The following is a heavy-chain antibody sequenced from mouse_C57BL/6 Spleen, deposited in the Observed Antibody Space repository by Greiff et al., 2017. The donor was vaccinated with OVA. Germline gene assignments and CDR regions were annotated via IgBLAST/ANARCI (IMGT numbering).Heavy chain of an antibody. Sequence: EVKLVESGPGLVKPSQSLSLTCSVTGYSITSGYYWNWIRQFPGNKLEWMGYISYDGSNNYNPSLKNRISITRDTSKNQFFLKLNSVTTEDTATYYCARDWYYGSSSYWCFDVWGTGTTVTVSS. J-gene: IGHJ1*03. CDR1: GYSITSGYY. CDR3: ARDWYYGSSSYWCFDV. V-gene: IGHV3-6*01. CDR2: ISYDGSN. D-gene: IGHD1-1*01.